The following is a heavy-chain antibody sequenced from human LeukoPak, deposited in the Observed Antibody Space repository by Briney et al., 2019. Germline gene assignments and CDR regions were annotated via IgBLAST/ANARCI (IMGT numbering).Heavy chain of an antibody. CDR3: ARGGAVPAAITYYYYYMDV. Sequence: SETLSLTCAVYGGSFSGYYWSWIRQPPGKGLEWIGEINHSGSTNYNPSLKSRVTISVDTSKNQFSLKLSSVTAADTAVYYCARGGAVPAAITYYYYYMDVWGKGTTVTVSS. J-gene: IGHJ6*03. D-gene: IGHD2-2*01. V-gene: IGHV4-34*01. CDR1: GGSFSGYY. CDR2: INHSGST.